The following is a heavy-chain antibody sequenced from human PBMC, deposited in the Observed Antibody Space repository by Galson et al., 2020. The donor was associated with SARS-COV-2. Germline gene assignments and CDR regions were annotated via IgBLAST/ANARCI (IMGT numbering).Heavy chain of an antibody. CDR2: IRSSGSYT. CDR3: ARNGRDCSGGICYGAEYFQH. CDR1: GFTFSDYY. J-gene: IGHJ1*01. V-gene: IGHV3-11*06. Sequence: GESLKISCAASGFTFSDYYMSWIRQAPGKGLEWISYIRSSGSYTNYADSVKGRFTISRDNAKNSLYLQMNSLRAEDTALYFCARNGRDCSGGICYGAEYFQHWGQGNPVTVSS. D-gene: IGHD2-15*01.